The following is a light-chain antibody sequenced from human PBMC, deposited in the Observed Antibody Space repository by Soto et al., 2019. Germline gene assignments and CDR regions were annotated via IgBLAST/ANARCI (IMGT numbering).Light chain of an antibody. J-gene: IGKJ2*01. V-gene: IGKV3-20*01. CDR3: QQYGGSALYT. CDR2: GAS. CDR1: QSVSSSY. Sequence: EIVLTQYPGTMSLSPGERATLSCRASQSVSSSYLAWYQQKPGQAPRLLIYGASSRATGIPDRFSGSGSGTDFTLTISRLEPEDFAVFYCQQYGGSALYTFGQGTKLEIK.